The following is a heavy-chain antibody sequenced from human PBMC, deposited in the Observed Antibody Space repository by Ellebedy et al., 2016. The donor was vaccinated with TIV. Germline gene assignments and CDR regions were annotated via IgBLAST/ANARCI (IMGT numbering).Heavy chain of an antibody. J-gene: IGHJ4*02. CDR2: ISYTGST. CDR3: ARDTVTANWGPLFDY. V-gene: IGHV4-59*12. Sequence: MPSETLSLTCSVSSGSISSYSWSWIRQPPGTGLEWIGYISYTGSTNYNPSLKSRVTMSVDTSKNQFSLKLSSVTAADTAVYYCARDTVTANWGPLFDYWGQGTLVTVSS. CDR1: SGSISSYS. D-gene: IGHD7-27*01.